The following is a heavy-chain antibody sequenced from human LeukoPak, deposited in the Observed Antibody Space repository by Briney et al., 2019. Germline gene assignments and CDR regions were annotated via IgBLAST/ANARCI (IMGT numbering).Heavy chain of an antibody. CDR2: IYPGDSDT. CDR1: GYSFTSYW. D-gene: IGHD6-25*01. J-gene: IGHJ5*02. Sequence: GASLKISCXGSGYSFTSYWIAWVRQMPGKGLEWMGIIYPGDSDTRYSPSFQGQVTISADKSISTAYLQWSSLKASDTAMYYCARRVAATENWFDPWGQGTLVTVSS. CDR3: ARRVAATENWFDP. V-gene: IGHV5-51*01.